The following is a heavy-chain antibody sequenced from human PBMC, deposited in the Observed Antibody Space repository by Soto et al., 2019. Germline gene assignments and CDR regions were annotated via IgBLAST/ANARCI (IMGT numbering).Heavy chain of an antibody. CDR3: ARADDYYDSSGYYENWFDP. D-gene: IGHD3-22*01. CDR1: GYTFTSYY. J-gene: IGHJ5*02. CDR2: INPSGGST. V-gene: IGHV1-46*01. Sequence: GASVKASCKASGYTFTSYYMHWVRQAPGQGLEWMGIINPSGGSTSYAQKFQGRVTMTRDTSTSTVYMELSSLRSEDTAVYYCARADDYYDSSGYYENWFDPWGQGTLVTVSS.